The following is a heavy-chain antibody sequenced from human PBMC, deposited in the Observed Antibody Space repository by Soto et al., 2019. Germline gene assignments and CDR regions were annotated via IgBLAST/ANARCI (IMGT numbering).Heavy chain of an antibody. D-gene: IGHD3-10*01. CDR2: IYYSGST. CDR3: ARVWGGAFDI. CDR1: GGSISSSSYY. J-gene: IGHJ3*02. V-gene: IGHV4-39*01. Sequence: SETLSLTCIVSGGSISSSSYYWGWIRQSPGKGLEWIGSIYYSGSTYYNPSLKSRVTVFVDTSKNQFSLKLSSVTAADTAVYYCARVWGGAFDIWGQGTMVTVSS.